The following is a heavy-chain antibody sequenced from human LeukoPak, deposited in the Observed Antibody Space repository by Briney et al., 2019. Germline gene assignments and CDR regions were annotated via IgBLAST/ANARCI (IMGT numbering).Heavy chain of an antibody. D-gene: IGHD4-17*01. CDR1: GGTFSSYA. CDR3: ARVPHDYGDYVSSHYGMDV. Sequence: SVKVSCKASGGTFSSYAISWVRQAPGQGLEWMGGIIPIFGIANYAQKFQGRVTITADKSTSTAYMELSSLRSEDTAVYYCARVPHDYGDYVSSHYGMDVWGQGTTVTVSS. CDR2: IIPIFGIA. J-gene: IGHJ6*02. V-gene: IGHV1-69*10.